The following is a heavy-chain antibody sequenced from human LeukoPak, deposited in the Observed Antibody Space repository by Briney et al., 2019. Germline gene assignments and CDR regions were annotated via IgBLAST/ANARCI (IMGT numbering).Heavy chain of an antibody. J-gene: IGHJ5*02. Sequence: PSETLSLTCTVSGYSISSDNWWGWIRQPPGEGLEWIGYIYYSGYIYYNPSLKSRVTMSGDTSRNQFSLKLSSVTAVDTAVYFCARKPAARGWFDPWGQGTLVTVSS. V-gene: IGHV4-28*05. CDR3: ARKPAARGWFDP. CDR2: IYYSGYI. D-gene: IGHD2-2*01. CDR1: GYSISSDNW.